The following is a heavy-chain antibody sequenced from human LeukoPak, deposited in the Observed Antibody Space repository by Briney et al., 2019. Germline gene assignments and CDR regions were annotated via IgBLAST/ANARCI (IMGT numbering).Heavy chain of an antibody. D-gene: IGHD3-3*01. V-gene: IGHV3-21*01. Sequence: GGSLRLSCAASGFTFSSYSMNWVRQAPGKGLEWVSSISSSSSSYIYYADSVKVRFTISRDNAKNSLYLQMNSLRAEDTAVYYCATSFRDDFWSGYYFWGQGTLVTVSS. J-gene: IGHJ4*02. CDR2: ISSSSSSYI. CDR1: GFTFSSYS. CDR3: ATSFRDDFWSGYYF.